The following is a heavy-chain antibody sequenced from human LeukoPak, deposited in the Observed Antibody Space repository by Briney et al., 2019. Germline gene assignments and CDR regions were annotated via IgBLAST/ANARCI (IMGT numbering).Heavy chain of an antibody. CDR2: INHSGST. J-gene: IGHJ4*02. D-gene: IGHD2-2*01. V-gene: IGHV4-34*01. CDR3: ARLLGCSSTSCPLFDY. CDR1: GGSFSGYY. Sequence: PSETLSLTCAVYGGSFSGYYWSWIRQPPGKGLEWIGEINHSGSTNYNPSLKSRDTISVDTSKNQFSLKLSSVTAADTAVYYCARLLGCSSTSCPLFDYWGQGTLVTVSS.